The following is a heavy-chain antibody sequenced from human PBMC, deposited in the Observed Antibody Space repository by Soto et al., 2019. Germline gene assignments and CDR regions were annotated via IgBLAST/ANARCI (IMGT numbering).Heavy chain of an antibody. Sequence: QVQLVQSGAEVKKPGASVKVSCKASGYTFTGYYMHWVRQAPGQGLEWMGWINPNSGGTNYAQKFQGWVTMTRDTSISTAYMELSRLRSDDTAVDYCARVHPYCSGGSCSFFDYWGQGTLVTVSS. V-gene: IGHV1-2*04. CDR2: INPNSGGT. CDR3: ARVHPYCSGGSCSFFDY. J-gene: IGHJ4*02. D-gene: IGHD2-15*01. CDR1: GYTFTGYY.